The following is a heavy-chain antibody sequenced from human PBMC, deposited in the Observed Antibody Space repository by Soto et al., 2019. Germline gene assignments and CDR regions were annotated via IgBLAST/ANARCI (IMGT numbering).Heavy chain of an antibody. Sequence: QVQLVQSGAEVKKPGASVKVSCKASGYTFTSYGINWVRQAPGQGLEWMGWISAYNGNTQYAQKLQGRVTMTTDTSTSTAYRELRSLRSDDTAVYYGARVQSGYDFAYWGQGTLVTVSS. CDR1: GYTFTSYG. CDR2: ISAYNGNT. CDR3: ARVQSGYDFAY. J-gene: IGHJ4*02. V-gene: IGHV1-18*01. D-gene: IGHD5-12*01.